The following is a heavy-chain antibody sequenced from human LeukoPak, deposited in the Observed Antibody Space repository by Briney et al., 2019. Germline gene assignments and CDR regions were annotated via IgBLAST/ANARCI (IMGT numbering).Heavy chain of an antibody. V-gene: IGHV3-43*02. J-gene: IGHJ1*01. CDR2: ISGDGGST. CDR1: GFTFDDYA. CDR3: AKDPTHYYDSSGYSEYFQH. Sequence: GGSLRLSCAASGFTFDDYAMHWVRHAPGKGLEWVSRISGDGGSTYYADSVKGRFTISRDNSKTSMYLQMNSLRTEDTALYYCAKDPTHYYDSSGYSEYFQHWGQGTLVTVSS. D-gene: IGHD3-22*01.